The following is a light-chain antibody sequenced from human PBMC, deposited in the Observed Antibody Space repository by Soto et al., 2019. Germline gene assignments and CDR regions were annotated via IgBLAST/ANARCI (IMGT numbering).Light chain of an antibody. CDR1: SGSVSTSYY. CDR2: ITN. Sequence: QTVVTQEPSFSVSPGGTVTLTCGLSSGSVSTSYYPSWYQQTPGQAPRTLIYITNTRSSGVPDRFSGSILGNKAALTITGAQADDESDYYCVLYMGSGSWVFGGGTKLTVL. V-gene: IGLV8-61*01. J-gene: IGLJ3*02. CDR3: VLYMGSGSWV.